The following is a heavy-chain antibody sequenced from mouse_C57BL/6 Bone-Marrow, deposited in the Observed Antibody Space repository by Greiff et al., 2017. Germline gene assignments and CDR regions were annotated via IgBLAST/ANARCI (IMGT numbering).Heavy chain of an antibody. D-gene: IGHD2-1*01. V-gene: IGHV1-55*01. Sequence: VQLQQPGAELVKPGASVKMSCKASGYTFTSYWITWVKQRPGQGLEWIGDIYPGSGSTNYNEKSKSKATLTVDTSSSTAYMQLSSLTSEDSAVYYCARGIYYGNWYFDVWGTGTTVTVSS. CDR2: IYPGSGST. CDR3: ARGIYYGNWYFDV. J-gene: IGHJ1*03. CDR1: GYTFTSYW.